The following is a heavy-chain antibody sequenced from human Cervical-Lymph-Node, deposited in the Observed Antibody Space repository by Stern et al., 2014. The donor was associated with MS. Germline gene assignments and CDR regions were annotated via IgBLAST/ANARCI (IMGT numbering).Heavy chain of an antibody. Sequence: QVQLVQSGAEVKKPGASVMVSCKASGYTFNTYSISWVRQAPGQGLEWMAWINPYNGHTRYAQKVEGRLTMTTDTSTSTAYMELRSLRSDDTAVYYCARGYCTGGGCSPPLGYWGQGTLVTVSS. CDR3: ARGYCTGGGCSPPLGY. CDR1: GYTFNTYS. CDR2: INPYNGHT. D-gene: IGHD2-8*02. J-gene: IGHJ4*02. V-gene: IGHV1-18*01.